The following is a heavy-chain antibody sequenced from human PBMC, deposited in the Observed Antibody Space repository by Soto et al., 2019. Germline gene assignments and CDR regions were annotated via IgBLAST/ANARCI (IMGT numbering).Heavy chain of an antibody. D-gene: IGHD1-1*01. CDR2: IYYSGST. CDR3: ATETRVYYYYGMDV. J-gene: IGHJ6*02. Sequence: PSETLSLTCTVSGGSISSGGYYWSWIRQHPGKGLEWIGYIYYSGSTYYNPSLKSRVTISVDTSKNQFSLKLSSVTAADTAVYYCATETRVYYYYGMDVWGQGTTVTVSS. CDR1: GGSISSGGYY. V-gene: IGHV4-31*03.